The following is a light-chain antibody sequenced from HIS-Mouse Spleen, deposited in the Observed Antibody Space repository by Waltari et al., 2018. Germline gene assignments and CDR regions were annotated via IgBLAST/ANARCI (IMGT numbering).Light chain of an antibody. J-gene: IGLJ1*01. CDR3: SSYTSSSTF. V-gene: IGLV2-14*01. CDR2: EFS. CDR1: SSDVGGYNY. Sequence: QSALTQPASVSGSPGQSITISCTGTSSDVGGYNYVSWYQQHPGKAPKLMIYEFSKRPSGVSNRFSGSKSGNTASLTISGLQAEDEADYYCSSYTSSSTFFGTGTKVTVL.